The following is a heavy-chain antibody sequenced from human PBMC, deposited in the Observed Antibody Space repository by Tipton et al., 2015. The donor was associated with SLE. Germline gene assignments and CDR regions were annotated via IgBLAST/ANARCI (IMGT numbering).Heavy chain of an antibody. Sequence: TLSLTCAVSGGSISNNWWSWVRQPPGKGLEWIGEIYERGITNYNPSHKSRVTISVDISKNQFSLKLSSLTAAETAVYYCARGSGYRIDPRGQGTLVTVSS. V-gene: IGHV4-4*02. CDR3: ARGSGYRIDP. J-gene: IGHJ5*02. D-gene: IGHD3-22*01. CDR2: IYERGIT. CDR1: GGSISNNW.